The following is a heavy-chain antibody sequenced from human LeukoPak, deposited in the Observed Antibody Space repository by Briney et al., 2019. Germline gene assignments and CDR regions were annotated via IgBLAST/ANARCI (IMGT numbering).Heavy chain of an antibody. CDR2: IKEDGSEK. CDR1: GLTFSSYW. Sequence: HSGRSLRPSCAASGLTFSSYWMSWVRQAPGKGLEWVANIKEDGSEKNYVDSVRGRFTISRDNAKNSLYPQMNSLRAEDTAVYYCARDYDYGWGSYRYFYFDYWGQGTLVTVSS. J-gene: IGHJ4*02. CDR3: ARDYDYGWGSYRYFYFDY. D-gene: IGHD3-16*02. V-gene: IGHV3-7*04.